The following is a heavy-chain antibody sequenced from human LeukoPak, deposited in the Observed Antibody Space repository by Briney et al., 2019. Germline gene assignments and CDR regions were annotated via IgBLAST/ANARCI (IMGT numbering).Heavy chain of an antibody. D-gene: IGHD4-11*01. V-gene: IGHV3-7*01. Sequence: GGSLRLSCAASGFTFRSYWMSWVRQAPGKGLEWVANIKQDGNEKYYVDSVKGRFTISRDNAKNSLYLQMNSLRAEDTAVYYCARTSYSNYGYYYYYMDVWGKGTTVTVSS. CDR3: ARTSYSNYGYYYYYMDV. J-gene: IGHJ6*03. CDR2: IKQDGNEK. CDR1: GFTFRSYW.